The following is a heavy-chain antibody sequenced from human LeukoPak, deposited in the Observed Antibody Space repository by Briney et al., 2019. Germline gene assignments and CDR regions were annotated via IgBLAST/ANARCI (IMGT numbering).Heavy chain of an antibody. CDR3: ARKNWDYWYFEL. D-gene: IGHD7-27*01. Sequence: PSETLSLTCAGSGYSITSGYYWGWIRQPPGKGLEWIGSIYHSGSTYYNPYLKSPFTIPVDTSKNQFSLRLSSVTAADTAVYYCARKNWDYWYFELWGRGTLVIVS. CDR2: IYHSGST. V-gene: IGHV4-38-2*01. CDR1: GYSITSGYY. J-gene: IGHJ2*01.